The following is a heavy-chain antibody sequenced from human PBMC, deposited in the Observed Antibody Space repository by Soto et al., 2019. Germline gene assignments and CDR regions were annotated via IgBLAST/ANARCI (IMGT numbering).Heavy chain of an antibody. V-gene: IGHV3-74*01. Sequence: EVRLVESEGGVVQPGGSLSLSCAASGFTFSYYWMHWVRQAPGQGLLWVSRIHSDGSSTTYADSVKGRFTISRDNAKSTVSLQMNSLRVEDTGVYFCARGDRGAFDLWGQGTMVTVSS. D-gene: IGHD2-21*02. CDR2: IHSDGSST. CDR3: ARGDRGAFDL. J-gene: IGHJ3*01. CDR1: GFTFSYYW.